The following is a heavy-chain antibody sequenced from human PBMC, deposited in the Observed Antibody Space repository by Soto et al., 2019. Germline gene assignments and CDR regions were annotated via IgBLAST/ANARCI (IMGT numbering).Heavy chain of an antibody. CDR1: GYTFSSYA. V-gene: IGHV1-18*01. CDR3: ARGGPPADY. CDR2: ISAYNGNT. Sequence: QVQLVQSGAEVKKPGASVKVSCKASGYTFSSYAISWVRQAPGQGLEWMGWISAYNGNTKYAQKLQGRVTRPTDASTSTPAMEVRSLRSDATAVYYCARGGPPADYWGQGTLVT. J-gene: IGHJ4*02. D-gene: IGHD1-26*01.